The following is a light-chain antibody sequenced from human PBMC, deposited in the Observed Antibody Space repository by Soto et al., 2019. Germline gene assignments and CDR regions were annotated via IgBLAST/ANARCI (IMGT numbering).Light chain of an antibody. V-gene: IGLV2-23*01. Sequence: QSALTQPASVSGSPGQSITISCTGTSSDVGSYNLVSWYQQHPGKAPKLMIYEGSKRPSGVSNRFSGSKSGNTASLTISGLQAEDEADYYCCSYAAGSTLLFGGGTKLTVL. CDR1: SSDVGSYNL. CDR2: EGS. CDR3: CSYAAGSTLL. J-gene: IGLJ2*01.